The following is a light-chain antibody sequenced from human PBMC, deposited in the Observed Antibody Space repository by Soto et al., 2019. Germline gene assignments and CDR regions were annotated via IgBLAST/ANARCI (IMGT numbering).Light chain of an antibody. CDR2: AAS. CDR1: QDIRND. J-gene: IGKJ1*01. V-gene: IGKV1-6*02. CDR3: LQLFNFPRT. Sequence: AIQMTQSPSSLSASVGDRVTITCRASQDIRNDLGWYQQKPGKAPKLLIYAASSLQSGVSSRFSGSGSGRDFTLTISSLKPEDFATYCCLQLFNFPRTFAQGTKVDIK.